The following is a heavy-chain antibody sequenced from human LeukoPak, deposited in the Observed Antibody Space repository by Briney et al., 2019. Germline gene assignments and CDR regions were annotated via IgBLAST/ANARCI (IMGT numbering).Heavy chain of an antibody. D-gene: IGHD3-22*01. Sequence: SGPALVKPTQTLTLTCTFSGFSLRTRGMCVSWIRQPPGKALEWLALIDWDDDKYYSTSLKTRLTISKDTSKNQVVLTMTNMDPVDTATYYCARYYYDSSGYYWFDPWGQGTLVTVSS. V-gene: IGHV2-70*01. CDR2: IDWDDDK. J-gene: IGHJ5*02. CDR1: GFSLRTRGMC. CDR3: ARYYYDSSGYYWFDP.